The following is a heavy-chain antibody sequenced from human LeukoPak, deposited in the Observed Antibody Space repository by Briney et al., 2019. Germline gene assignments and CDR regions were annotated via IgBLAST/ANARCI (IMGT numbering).Heavy chain of an antibody. CDR2: IKQDGSEK. D-gene: IGHD1-26*01. CDR3: ASGIVGATRS. CDR1: GFTFSSYW. V-gene: IGHV3-7*01. Sequence: GGSLRLSCAASGFTFSSYWMSWVRQAPGKRLEWVANIKQDGSEKYYVYSVKGRFTISRDNAKNSLYLQMNSLRAEDTAVYYCASGIVGATRSWGQGTLVTVSS. J-gene: IGHJ4*02.